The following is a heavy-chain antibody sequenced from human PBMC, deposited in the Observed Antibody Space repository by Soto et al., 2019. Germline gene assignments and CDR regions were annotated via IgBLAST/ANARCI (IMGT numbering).Heavy chain of an antibody. CDR3: ARGSSRTGTICNGLHYCYYYYAMDV. J-gene: IGHJ6*02. Sequence: QVQLVESGGGVVQPGRSLRLSCAASGFTFTSYGIHWVRQAPGKGLEWVAVISYDGSEIYYADSVKGRCTLSRDNSKNTLSLRMNSLRAEDTAVYYCARGSSRTGTICNGLHYCYYYYAMDVWGQGTTVTVPS. V-gene: IGHV3-30*03. D-gene: IGHD1-1*01. CDR2: ISYDGSEI. CDR1: GFTFTSYG.